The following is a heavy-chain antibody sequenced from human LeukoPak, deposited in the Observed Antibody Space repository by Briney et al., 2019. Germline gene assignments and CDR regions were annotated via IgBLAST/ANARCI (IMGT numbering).Heavy chain of an antibody. J-gene: IGHJ4*02. CDR3: AKTQWLVGYYFDY. CDR2: ISYDGSNK. Sequence: GGSLRLSCAASGFTFSSYGMHWVRQAPGKGLEWVAVISYDGSNKYYADSVKGRFTISRDNSKNTLYLQMNSLRAEDTAVYYCAKTQWLVGYYFDYWGQGTLVTVSS. CDR1: GFTFSSYG. D-gene: IGHD6-19*01. V-gene: IGHV3-30*18.